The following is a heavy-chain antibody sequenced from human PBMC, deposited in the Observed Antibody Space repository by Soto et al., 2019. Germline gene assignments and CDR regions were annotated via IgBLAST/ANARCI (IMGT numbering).Heavy chain of an antibody. Sequence: PGGSLRLSCAASGFTFSSYAMSWVRQAPGKGLEWVSAISGSGGSTYYADSAKGRFTISRDNSKNTLYLQMNSLRAEDTAVYYCARDPAVTYYYYYMDVWGKGTTVTVSS. CDR3: ARDPAVTYYYYYMDV. CDR2: ISGSGGST. CDR1: GFTFSSYA. J-gene: IGHJ6*03. D-gene: IGHD4-4*01. V-gene: IGHV3-23*01.